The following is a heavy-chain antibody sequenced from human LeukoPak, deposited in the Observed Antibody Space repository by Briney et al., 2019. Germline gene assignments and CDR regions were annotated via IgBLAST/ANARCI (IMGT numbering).Heavy chain of an antibody. D-gene: IGHD3-22*01. J-gene: IGHJ4*02. CDR3: ARDRYYDSTPFDY. Sequence: GGSLRLSCAASGFIFSRYGMNWVRQAPGKGLEWVSYISSSGSTIYYADSVKGRFTISRDNAKNSLYLQMNSLRAEDTAVYYCARDRYYDSTPFDYWGQGTLVTVSS. CDR2: ISSSGSTI. V-gene: IGHV3-48*03. CDR1: GFIFSRYG.